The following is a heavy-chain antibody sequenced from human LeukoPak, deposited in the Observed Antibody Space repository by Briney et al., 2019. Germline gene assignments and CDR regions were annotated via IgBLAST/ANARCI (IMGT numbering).Heavy chain of an antibody. CDR2: INHSGST. Sequence: SETLSLTCTVSGYSICSGYYWGWIWQPPGKWLEWIGSINHSGSTYYDPSLNSRVTISVDTSNNHFSLKLSSVTAAETDVYYCARGELNFDYWGQGTLVTVSS. CDR3: ARGELNFDY. CDR1: GYSICSGYY. J-gene: IGHJ4*02. V-gene: IGHV4-38-2*02. D-gene: IGHD1-26*01.